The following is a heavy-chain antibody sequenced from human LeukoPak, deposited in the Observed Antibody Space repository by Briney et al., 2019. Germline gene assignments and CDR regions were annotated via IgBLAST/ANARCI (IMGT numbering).Heavy chain of an antibody. V-gene: IGHV3-30*02. Sequence: GGSLTLSCAASGFTFSSYGMHWVRQAPGRGLEWVAFIRYDGSNKYYADSVKGRFTISRDNSKNTVYLQMNSLRAEDTAVYYCASHGILTAGWFGTWGPRPLVTVSS. CDR2: IRYDGSNK. J-gene: IGHJ5*02. CDR1: GFTFSSYG. D-gene: IGHD3-9*01. CDR3: ASHGILTAGWFGT.